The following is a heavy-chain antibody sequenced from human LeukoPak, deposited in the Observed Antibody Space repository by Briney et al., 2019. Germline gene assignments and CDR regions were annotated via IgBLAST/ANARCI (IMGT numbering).Heavy chain of an antibody. CDR2: VYSSGST. D-gene: IGHD6-13*01. CDR1: GASISSSGFY. Sequence: PSETLSLTCTVSGASISSSGFYWGWIRQPPGKGLEWIGNVYSSGSTYYNPSLKSRVSISVDTSKNQFSLRLSSVTATDMAVYYCTRRTSAAAGGGTDSWGQGTLVTVSS. V-gene: IGHV4-39*01. CDR3: TRRTSAAAGGGTDS. J-gene: IGHJ4*02.